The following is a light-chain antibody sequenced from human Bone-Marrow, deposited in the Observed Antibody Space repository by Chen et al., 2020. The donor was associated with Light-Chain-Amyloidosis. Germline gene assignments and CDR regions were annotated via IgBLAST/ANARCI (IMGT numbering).Light chain of an antibody. J-gene: IGLJ2*01. Sequence: YVLTQPPSVSVAPGQAARITCGGNNIGGHSVHWYQQKPGQAPVLVVYDDSDRPSGIPERFSGYNSGDTATLTISRVEAGDEADYFCQVWDSSSNHVVFGGGTKLTVL. CDR3: QVWDSSSNHVV. CDR1: NIGGHS. CDR2: DDS. V-gene: IGLV3-21*02.